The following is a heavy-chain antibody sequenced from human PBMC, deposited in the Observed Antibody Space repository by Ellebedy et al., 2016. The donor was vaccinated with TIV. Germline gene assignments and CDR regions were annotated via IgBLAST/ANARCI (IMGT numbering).Heavy chain of an antibody. D-gene: IGHD5-12*01. CDR1: GFTFSSYW. V-gene: IGHV3-7*03. J-gene: IGHJ4*02. Sequence: GESLKISCAASGFTFSSYWMSWVRQAPGKGLEWVANIEPDGSEKDYVDSVKGRFTISRDNAKNSLSLQMNSLRAEDTAVYYCARGWGGYVEYWGQGTLVTASS. CDR2: IEPDGSEK. CDR3: ARGWGGYVEY.